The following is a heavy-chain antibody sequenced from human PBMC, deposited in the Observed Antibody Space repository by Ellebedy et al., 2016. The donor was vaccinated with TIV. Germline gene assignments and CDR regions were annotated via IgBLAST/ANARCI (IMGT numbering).Heavy chain of an antibody. D-gene: IGHD5-12*01. J-gene: IGHJ4*02. CDR3: ASPGGYTGHCDY. V-gene: IGHV5-51*01. CDR1: EYNFAMYW. Sequence: GESLKISCKGSEYNFAMYWIGWVRQMPGKGLEWMGIIYPGDSDTRYSPSFQGQVTISADKSTSTAFLHWTSLKSSDTAIYYCASPGGYTGHCDYWGQGTLVTVSS. CDR2: IYPGDSDT.